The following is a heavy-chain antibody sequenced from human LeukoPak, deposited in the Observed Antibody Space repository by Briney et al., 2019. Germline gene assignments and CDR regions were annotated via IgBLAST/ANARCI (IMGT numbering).Heavy chain of an antibody. Sequence: SETLSLTCTVSGDSISSSSYYWGWIRQPPGKGLEWIGKIYYSGSTDYNPSLKSRVTISVDTSKNQFSLKLSSVTAADTAIYYCARRVRITSRWIDAFDIWGQGTMVTVSS. V-gene: IGHV4-39*01. CDR2: IYYSGST. CDR3: ARRVRITSRWIDAFDI. CDR1: GDSISSSSYY. D-gene: IGHD1-20*01. J-gene: IGHJ3*02.